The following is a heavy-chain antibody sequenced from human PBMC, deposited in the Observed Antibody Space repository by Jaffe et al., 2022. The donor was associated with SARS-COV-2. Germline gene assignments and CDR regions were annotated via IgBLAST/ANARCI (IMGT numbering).Heavy chain of an antibody. CDR2: ISDSSSTI. CDR3: ARDPRYCNGGSCYGFDY. CDR1: GFTFSRHN. D-gene: IGHD2-15*01. J-gene: IGHJ4*02. Sequence: EVQLVESGGGLVQPGGSLRLSCAASGFTFSRHNMNWVRQAPGKGLEWVSFISDSSSTIYYADSVKGRFTISRDNAKNSLYLQMNSLRDEDTAVYYCARDPRYCNGGSCYGFDYWGQGTLVTVSS. V-gene: IGHV3-48*02.